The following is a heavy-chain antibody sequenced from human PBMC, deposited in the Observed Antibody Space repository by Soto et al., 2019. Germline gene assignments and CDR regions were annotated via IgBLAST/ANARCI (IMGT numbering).Heavy chain of an antibody. Sequence: PSETLSLTCTVSGGSITSSYWSWIRRPPGKGLEWIAYIYDTGISGYTPSTSYNPSLKSRVTMSVDTSKSQFSLKLTSVTAADTAVYYCARGEDAFFYYGLDVCGQGLTVTVSS. CDR3: ARGEDAFFYYGLDV. CDR1: GGSITSSY. J-gene: IGHJ6*02. CDR2: IYDTGISGYTPST. V-gene: IGHV4-59*01.